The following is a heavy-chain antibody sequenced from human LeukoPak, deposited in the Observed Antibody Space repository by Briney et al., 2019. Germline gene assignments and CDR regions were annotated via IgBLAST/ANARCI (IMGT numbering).Heavy chain of an antibody. CDR2: ISGSGGST. CDR3: AKAGFYKGVLEWLYAFDI. CDR1: GFTFSSYA. J-gene: IGHJ3*02. D-gene: IGHD3-3*01. Sequence: PGGSLRLSCAASGFTFSSYAMSWVRQAPGKGLEWVSAISGSGGSTYYADSVKGRFTISRDNSKNTLYLQMNSLRAEDTAVYYCAKAGFYKGVLEWLYAFDIWGQGTMVTVSS. V-gene: IGHV3-23*01.